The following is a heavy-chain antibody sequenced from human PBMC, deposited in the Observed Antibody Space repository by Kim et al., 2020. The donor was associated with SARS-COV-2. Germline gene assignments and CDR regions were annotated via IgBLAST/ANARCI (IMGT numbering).Heavy chain of an antibody. V-gene: IGHV3-30*04. J-gene: IGHJ6*02. Sequence: GGSLRLSCAASGFTFSSYAMHWVRQAPGKGLEWVAVISYDGSNKYYADSVKGRFTISRDNSKNTLYLQMNSLRAEDTAVYYCAREGQQFCMDVWGQGTTVTVSS. D-gene: IGHD6-13*01. CDR3: AREGQQFCMDV. CDR2: ISYDGSNK. CDR1: GFTFSSYA.